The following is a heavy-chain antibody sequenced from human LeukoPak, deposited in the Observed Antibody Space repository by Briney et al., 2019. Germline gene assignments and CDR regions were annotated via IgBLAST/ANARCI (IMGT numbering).Heavy chain of an antibody. Sequence: GGSLRLSCAASGFTFSSYWMSWVRQAPGKGLEWISYISETSSFMYYTDSVKGRFTISRDNSKNTLYLQMNSLRAEDTAVYYCARRAGDYSHPYDYWGQGILVTVSS. V-gene: IGHV3-21*05. CDR2: ISETSSFM. J-gene: IGHJ4*02. CDR3: ARRAGDYSHPYDY. CDR1: GFTFSSYW. D-gene: IGHD3-22*01.